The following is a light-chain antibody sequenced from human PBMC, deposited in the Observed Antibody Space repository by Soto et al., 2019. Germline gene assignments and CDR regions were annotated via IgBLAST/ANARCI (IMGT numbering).Light chain of an antibody. J-gene: IGKJ4*01. V-gene: IGKV1-5*03. CDR1: QSISSW. CDR2: HAS. CDR3: QQYNSYPGT. Sequence: DIQMTQSPSTLSASVGDRVTTTCRASQSISSWLAWYQQKPVKAPKLLIYHASALESGVPSRFSGSGSGTEFTLTITSLQPDDFATYYCQQYNSYPGTFGGGTRVEIK.